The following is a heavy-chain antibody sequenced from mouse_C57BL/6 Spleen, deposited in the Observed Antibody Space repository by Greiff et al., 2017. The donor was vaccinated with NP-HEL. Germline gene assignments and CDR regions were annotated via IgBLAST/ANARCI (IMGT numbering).Heavy chain of an antibody. CDR2: IDPSDSET. J-gene: IGHJ4*01. Sequence: VQLQQSGAELVRPGSSVKLSCKASGYTFTSYWMHWVKQRPIQGLEWIGNIDPSDSETHYNQKFKDKATLTVDKSSSTAYMQLSSLTSEDSAVYYCARWSPYESNYWAMDYWGQGTSVTVPS. V-gene: IGHV1-52*01. CDR1: GYTFTSYW. CDR3: ARWSPYESNYWAMDY. D-gene: IGHD2-5*01.